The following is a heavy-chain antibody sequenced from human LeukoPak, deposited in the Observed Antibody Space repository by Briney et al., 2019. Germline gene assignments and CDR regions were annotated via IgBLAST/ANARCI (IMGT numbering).Heavy chain of an antibody. D-gene: IGHD1-26*01. Sequence: GGSLRLSCSTSGFTFSGYWMSWVRQAPGKGLEWVANIQQNRGDKYYVDSVKGRFAISRDNARNSLYLQMSSLRAEDTAVYYCARIRYTGSYYYDYWGQGTLVTVSS. J-gene: IGHJ4*02. CDR2: IQQNRGDK. V-gene: IGHV3-7*01. CDR1: GFTFSGYW. CDR3: ARIRYTGSYYYDY.